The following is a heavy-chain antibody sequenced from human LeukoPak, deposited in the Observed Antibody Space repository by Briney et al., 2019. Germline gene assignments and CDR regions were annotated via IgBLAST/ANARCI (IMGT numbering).Heavy chain of an antibody. V-gene: IGHV3-15*01. Sequence: GGSLRLSCAASEFTFRNYGMHWVRQAPGKGLEWVGRIKSKIDGGTTDYGAPVKGRFTISRDDSKNTLYLQMNSLKSEDTAVYYCTTIRGFCSGRSCLGYWGQGTLVTVSS. J-gene: IGHJ4*02. D-gene: IGHD2-15*01. CDR2: IKSKIDGGTT. CDR1: EFTFRNYG. CDR3: TTIRGFCSGRSCLGY.